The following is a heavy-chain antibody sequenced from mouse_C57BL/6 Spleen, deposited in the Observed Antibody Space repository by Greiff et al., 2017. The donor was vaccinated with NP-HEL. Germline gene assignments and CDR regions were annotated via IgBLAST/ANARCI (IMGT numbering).Heavy chain of an antibody. Sequence: QVQLQQPGAELVKPGASVKLSCKASGYTFTSYWMQWVQQRPGQGLEWIGEIDPSDSYTNYNQKFKGKATLTVDTSSSTAYMQLSSLTSEDSAVYYCARGDGYYACLTYWGQGTLVTVAA. V-gene: IGHV1-50*01. D-gene: IGHD2-3*01. CDR1: GYTFTSYW. J-gene: IGHJ3*01. CDR3: ARGDGYYACLTY. CDR2: IDPSDSYT.